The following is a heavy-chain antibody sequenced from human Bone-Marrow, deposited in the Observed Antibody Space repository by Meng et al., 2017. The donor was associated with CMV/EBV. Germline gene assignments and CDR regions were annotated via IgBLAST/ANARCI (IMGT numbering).Heavy chain of an antibody. D-gene: IGHD1-26*01. CDR3: ARDLIRGGSYSY. J-gene: IGHJ4*02. CDR1: GFTVSSNY. V-gene: IGHV3-53*01. CDR2: IYSGGST. Sequence: GESLKISCAASGFTVSSNYMSWVRQAPGKGLEWVSVIYSGGSTYYADSVKGRFTISRDNSKNTLYLQMNSLRAEDTAVYYCARDLIRGGSYSYWGQGTLVTCYS.